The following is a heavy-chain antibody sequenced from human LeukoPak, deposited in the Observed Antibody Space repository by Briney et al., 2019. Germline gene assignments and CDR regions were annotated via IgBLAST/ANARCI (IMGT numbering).Heavy chain of an antibody. J-gene: IGHJ5*02. V-gene: IGHV3-30-3*01. CDR2: ISYDGSKR. Sequence: GMSLRLSCAASGFTFSTYAMHWVRQPPGKGLEWVAVISYDGSKRYYVDSVKGRFTISRDNSKNTLYVEMNSLRVEDTGVYYCARDSYGYDHWGQGTLVTVSS. CDR1: GFTFSTYA. CDR3: ARDSYGYDH. D-gene: IGHD5-18*01.